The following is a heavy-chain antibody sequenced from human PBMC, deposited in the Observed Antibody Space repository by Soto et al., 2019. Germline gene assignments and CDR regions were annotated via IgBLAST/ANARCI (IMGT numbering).Heavy chain of an antibody. CDR1: GFSFTTAGVA. J-gene: IGHJ4*02. CDR2: IYYNYDR. Sequence: SGPTLVNPTQTLTLTCTFSGFSFTTAGVAVGWIRQTPGRALEWLTLIYYNYDRRFSPXLKTRLTITGDTSTDLMVRPLTNVDPGXTASDFCASSDGGYDIIYFAFGRQRSPVTVSS. V-gene: IGHV2-5*01. CDR3: ASSDGGYDIIYFAF. D-gene: IGHD5-12*01.